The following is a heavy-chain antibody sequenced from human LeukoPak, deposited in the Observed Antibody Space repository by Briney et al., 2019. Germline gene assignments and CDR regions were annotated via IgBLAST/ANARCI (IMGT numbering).Heavy chain of an antibody. V-gene: IGHV4-30-4*01. CDR2: IYYSGST. CDR3: ARDPGGWPDAFDI. CDR1: GGSISSGDYY. D-gene: IGHD6-19*01. Sequence: SETLSLTCTVSGGSISSGDYYWSWIRQPPGKGLEWIGYIYYSGSTYYNPSLKSRVTISVDTSKNQFSLKLSSVTAADTAVYYCARDPGGWPDAFDIWGQGTMVTVSS. J-gene: IGHJ3*02.